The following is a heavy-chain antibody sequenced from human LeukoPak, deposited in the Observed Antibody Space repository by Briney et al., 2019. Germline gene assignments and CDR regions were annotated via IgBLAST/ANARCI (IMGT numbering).Heavy chain of an antibody. J-gene: IGHJ4*02. CDR3: ARVRDRSSYFYDLDY. CDR1: GYSISSGYY. D-gene: IGHD3-22*01. V-gene: IGHV4-38-2*02. CDR2: VYPSGST. Sequence: NPSETLSLTCTVSGYSISSGYYWGWIRQPPGKGLEWIGTVYPSGSTYYNPSLKSRVTISVDTSKNQFSLKLSSVTAADTAVYYCARVRDRSSYFYDLDYWGQGTLVTVSS.